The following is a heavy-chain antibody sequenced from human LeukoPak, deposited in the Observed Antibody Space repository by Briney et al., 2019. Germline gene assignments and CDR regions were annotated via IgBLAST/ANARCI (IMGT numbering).Heavy chain of an antibody. J-gene: IGHJ4*02. D-gene: IGHD6-13*01. V-gene: IGHV1-8*02. CDR3: ARGLRQQLVLCYY. Sequence: ASVKVSCKASGGTFSSYAINWVRQATGQGLEWMGWMNPNSGNTGYAQKFQGRVTMTRNTSISTAYMELSSLRSEDTAVYYCARGLRQQLVLCYYWGQGTLVTVSS. CDR2: MNPNSGNT. CDR1: GGTFSSYA.